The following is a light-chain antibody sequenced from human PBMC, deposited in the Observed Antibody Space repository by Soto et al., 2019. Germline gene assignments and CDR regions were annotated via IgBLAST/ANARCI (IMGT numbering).Light chain of an antibody. CDR3: QQSYSTPLT. V-gene: IGKV1-39*01. J-gene: IGKJ4*01. Sequence: DIQMTQSPSSLSASVGDRVTITCRASQSISSYLNWYQQKPGKAPKLLIYAASSLQSGDPSRFSGSGSGTDFTLTISSLQPEAFATYYCQQSYSTPLTFGGGTKVEIK. CDR1: QSISSY. CDR2: AAS.